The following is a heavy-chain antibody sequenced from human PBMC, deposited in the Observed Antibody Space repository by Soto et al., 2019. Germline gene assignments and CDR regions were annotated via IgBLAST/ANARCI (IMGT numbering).Heavy chain of an antibody. CDR1: GFTFSTSA. D-gene: IGHD2-2*03. Sequence: EVQLLESGGGLVQPGGSLRLSCEASGFTFSTSAMSWVLHAPGKGLEWVSTISDSGSTYYADSVKGRFTISRDNSKNTLYLQMNSLRAEDTAVFYCAKVWGEDGYCSRTSCLYYVHHWGQVTLVTVSS. CDR2: ISDSGST. V-gene: IGHV3-23*01. J-gene: IGHJ4*02. CDR3: AKVWGEDGYCSRTSCLYYVHH.